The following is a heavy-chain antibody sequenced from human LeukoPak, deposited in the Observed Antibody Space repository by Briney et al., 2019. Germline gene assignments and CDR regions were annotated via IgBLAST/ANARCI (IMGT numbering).Heavy chain of an antibody. CDR2: IYYSGST. Sequence: SETLSLTCTVSGGSISSYYWSWIRQPPGKGLEWIGYIYYSGSTNYNPSLKSRVTISVDTSKNQFSLKLSSVTAADTAVYYCARDPSGWSPFDYWGQGTLVTVSS. V-gene: IGHV4-59*01. J-gene: IGHJ4*02. D-gene: IGHD6-19*01. CDR1: GGSISSYY. CDR3: ARDPSGWSPFDY.